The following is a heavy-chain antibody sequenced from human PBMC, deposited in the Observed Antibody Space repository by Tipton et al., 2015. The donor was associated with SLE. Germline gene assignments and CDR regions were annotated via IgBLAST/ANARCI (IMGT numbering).Heavy chain of an antibody. CDR1: GGSITTYY. CDR2: FYYSGST. V-gene: IGHV4-59*01. Sequence: TLSLTCAVSGGSITTYYWSWIRQSPGKGLEWIGYFYYSGSTKYNPSLKSRVTMSVDTSKNHFSVKLSSVTAADTAIYYCARGWSGYASSYFDLWGRGTLVTVSS. D-gene: IGHD3-3*01. CDR3: ARGWSGYASSYFDL. J-gene: IGHJ2*01.